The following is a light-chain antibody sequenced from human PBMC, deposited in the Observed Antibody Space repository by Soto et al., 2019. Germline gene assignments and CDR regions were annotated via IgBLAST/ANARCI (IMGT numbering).Light chain of an antibody. Sequence: VVMTQSPATLSVAPGGRATLSCRASQSVSSYLAWYQQKPGQAPRLLIYGASTRATGIPVRFSGSGSGTDFTLTISSLQPEDFAVYFCHQDFNLPWTFGQRTKVDI. V-gene: IGKV3D-15*02. CDR1: QSVSSY. CDR3: HQDFNLPWT. CDR2: GAS. J-gene: IGKJ1*01.